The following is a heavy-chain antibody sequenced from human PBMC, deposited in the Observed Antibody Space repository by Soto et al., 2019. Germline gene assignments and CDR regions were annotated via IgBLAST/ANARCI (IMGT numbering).Heavy chain of an antibody. CDR2: ISGSGGST. D-gene: IGHD6-13*01. CDR1: GFTFSSYA. V-gene: IGHV3-23*01. Sequence: EVQLLESGGGLVQPGGSLRLSCAASGFTFSSYAMSWVRQAPGKGLEWVSTISGSGGSTNYADSVKGRFTISRDKSKNTLFLQMNSLRAEDTAVYYCAKGSSNWYDFDYWGQGTLVTVSS. J-gene: IGHJ4*02. CDR3: AKGSSNWYDFDY.